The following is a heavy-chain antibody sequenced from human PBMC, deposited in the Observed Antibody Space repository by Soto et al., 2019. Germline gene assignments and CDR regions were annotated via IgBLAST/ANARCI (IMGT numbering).Heavy chain of an antibody. D-gene: IGHD6-13*01. CDR1: GFTFSSYS. J-gene: IGHJ6*02. CDR3: ARVGIEQQLTPRYYYYGMDV. CDR2: ISSSSSTI. V-gene: IGHV3-48*02. Sequence: EVQLVESGGGLVQPGGSLRLSCAASGFTFSSYSMNWVRQAPGKGLEWVSYISSSSSTIYYADSVKVRFTISRDNAKNSLYLQMNSLRDEDTAVYYCARVGIEQQLTPRYYYYGMDVWGQGTTVTVSS.